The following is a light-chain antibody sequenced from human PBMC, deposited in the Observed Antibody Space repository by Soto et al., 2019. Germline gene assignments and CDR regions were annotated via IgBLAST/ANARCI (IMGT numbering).Light chain of an antibody. Sequence: QAVVTQEPSLTVSPGGTVTLTCASSAGAVTSDYYANWLKQKPGQAPRALIYSTSKKHSWTPARFSGSLLGGKAALTLSAVQPEDEDDYYCLIYYGGSQVLFGGGTKLTVL. V-gene: IGLV7-43*01. J-gene: IGLJ2*01. CDR1: AGAVTSDYY. CDR2: STS. CDR3: LIYYGGSQVL.